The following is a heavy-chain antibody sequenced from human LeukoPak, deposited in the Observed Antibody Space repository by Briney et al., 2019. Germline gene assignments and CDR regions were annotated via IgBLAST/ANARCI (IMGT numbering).Heavy chain of an antibody. J-gene: IGHJ6*02. V-gene: IGHV3-48*02. D-gene: IGHD3-16*01. CDR2: ISAGSRAI. CDR3: ARDSGGGYSMDV. CDR1: GFALSNYH. Sequence: PGGSLRLSCSASGFALSNYHMNWVRQAPGKGLEWVSYISAGSRAIYYADSVRGRFTVSRDNGKNSLSLQMNSLRDEDTALYYCARDSGGGYSMDVWGQGTTVTVSS.